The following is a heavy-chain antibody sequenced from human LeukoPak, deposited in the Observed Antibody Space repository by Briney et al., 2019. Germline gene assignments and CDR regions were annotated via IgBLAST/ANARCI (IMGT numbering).Heavy chain of an antibody. CDR1: GFTFSSYA. V-gene: IGHV3-23*01. J-gene: IGHJ4*02. Sequence: GGSLRLSCAASGFTFSSYAMSWVRQAPGKGLEWVSGISGSGDNTYYADSVEGRFTISRDNSKNTLYVQVNSLGTEDTAAYYCAKGSYYDSSGSFYFDYWGQGTLVTVSS. CDR3: AKGSYYDSSGSFYFDY. CDR2: ISGSGDNT. D-gene: IGHD3-22*01.